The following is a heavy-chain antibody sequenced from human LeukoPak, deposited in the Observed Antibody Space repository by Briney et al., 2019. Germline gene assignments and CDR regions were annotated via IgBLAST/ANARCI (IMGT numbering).Heavy chain of an antibody. Sequence: GGSLRLSCAASGFAFSSYAMGWVRQAPGKGLEWVSAISGSGGSTYYADSVKGRFTISRDNSKNTLYLQMNSLRAEDTAVYYCAKHRADFWSAYSYWGQGTLVTVSS. CDR1: GFAFSSYA. V-gene: IGHV3-23*01. J-gene: IGHJ4*02. CDR3: AKHRADFWSAYSY. D-gene: IGHD3-3*01. CDR2: ISGSGGST.